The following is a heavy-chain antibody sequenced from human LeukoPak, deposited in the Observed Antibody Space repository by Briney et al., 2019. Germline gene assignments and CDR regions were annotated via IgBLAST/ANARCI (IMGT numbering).Heavy chain of an antibody. J-gene: IGHJ4*02. CDR1: GGSISNSSYY. CDR3: ASYYGSGSSHFDY. CDR2: IYYSGGT. Sequence: SETLSLTCTVSGGSISNSSYYWGWIRQPPGKGLEWIGSIYYSGGTYYNRSLKSRVTISVDTSKNPFSLKLISVTAADTAVYYCASYYGSGSSHFDYWGQGTLVTVSS. V-gene: IGHV4-39*01. D-gene: IGHD3-10*01.